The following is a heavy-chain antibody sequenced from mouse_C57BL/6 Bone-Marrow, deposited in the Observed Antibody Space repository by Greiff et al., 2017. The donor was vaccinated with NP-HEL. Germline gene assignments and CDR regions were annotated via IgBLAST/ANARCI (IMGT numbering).Heavy chain of an antibody. J-gene: IGHJ1*03. D-gene: IGHD1-1*01. CDR2: INPNNGGT. Sequence: VQLQQSGPELVKPGASVKISCKASGYTFTDYYMNWVKQSHGKSLEWIGDINPNNGGTSYNQKFKGKATLTVDKSSSTAYMELRSLTSEDSAVYYCARSPFITTVRVWYFDVWGTGTTVTVSS. CDR1: GYTFTDYY. CDR3: ARSPFITTVRVWYFDV. V-gene: IGHV1-26*01.